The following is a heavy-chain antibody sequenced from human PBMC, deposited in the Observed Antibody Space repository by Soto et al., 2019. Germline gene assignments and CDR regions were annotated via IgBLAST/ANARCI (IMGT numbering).Heavy chain of an antibody. D-gene: IGHD3-10*01. CDR3: AKDKVEKGRSWPSY. Sequence: QVQLVESGGGVVQPGRSLRLSCAPSGFTFSNYGMHWLRQAPGTGLEWVALISWDGRNKYYADSVKGRFTISRDNLKSTLSLQMNSLRGEDTADYYCAKDKVEKGRSWPSYWGRGTLVTASS. V-gene: IGHV3-30*18. CDR2: ISWDGRNK. CDR1: GFTFSNYG. J-gene: IGHJ4*02.